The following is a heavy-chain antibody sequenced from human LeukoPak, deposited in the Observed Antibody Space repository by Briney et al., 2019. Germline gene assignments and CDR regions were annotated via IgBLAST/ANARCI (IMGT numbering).Heavy chain of an antibody. J-gene: IGHJ5*02. Sequence: ASVKVSCKVSGYTLTELSMHWVRQAPGKGLEWMGGFDPEDGETIYAQKFQGRVTMTEDTSTDTAYMELSSLRSEDTAVYYCATARFGTSWFDPWGQGTLVTVSS. CDR3: ATARFGTSWFDP. D-gene: IGHD3-16*01. CDR1: GYTLTELS. V-gene: IGHV1-24*01. CDR2: FDPEDGET.